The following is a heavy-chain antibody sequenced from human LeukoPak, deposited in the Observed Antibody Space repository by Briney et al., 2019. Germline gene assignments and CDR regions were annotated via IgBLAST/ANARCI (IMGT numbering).Heavy chain of an antibody. Sequence: EASVKVSFKVSGYTLKELSLRWVRQTPGKGLEWMGGFAPEEGETIYAQKFRGRVTMTEDTSTDTAYMELSSLRSEDTAVYYCATLAERVLRFLAWMGAWGQGTLVTVSS. CDR1: GYTLKELS. V-gene: IGHV1-24*01. D-gene: IGHD3-3*01. CDR3: ATLAERVLRFLAWMGA. J-gene: IGHJ5*02. CDR2: FAPEEGET.